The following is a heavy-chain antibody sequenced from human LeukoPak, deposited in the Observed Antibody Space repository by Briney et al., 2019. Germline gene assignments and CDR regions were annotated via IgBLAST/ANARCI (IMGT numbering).Heavy chain of an antibody. V-gene: IGHV1-18*04. CDR3: ARDTNDYGNYRFQIHGMDV. D-gene: IGHD4-11*01. CDR1: GYTFSNYG. Sequence: ASVKVSCKASGYTFSNYGFSWVRQAPGQGLEWMGWISAYNGNTNYAQKSKGRVTMTTDTFTSTAYMELRGLRSDDTAVYYCARDTNDYGNYRFQIHGMDVWGKGTTVTVSS. J-gene: IGHJ6*04. CDR2: ISAYNGNT.